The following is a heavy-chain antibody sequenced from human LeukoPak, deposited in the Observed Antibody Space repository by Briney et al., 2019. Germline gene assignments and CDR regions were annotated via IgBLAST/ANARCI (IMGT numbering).Heavy chain of an antibody. Sequence: SETLSLTCTVSGGSISSSSYYWGWIRQPPGKGLEWIGSIYYSGSTYYNPSLKSRVTISVDTSKNQFSLKLSSVTAADTAVYYCARHSVAGTFKRVFHHYYYMDVWGKGTTVTISS. D-gene: IGHD6-19*01. CDR2: IYYSGST. J-gene: IGHJ6*03. CDR3: ARHSVAGTFKRVFHHYYYMDV. CDR1: GGSISSSSYY. V-gene: IGHV4-39*07.